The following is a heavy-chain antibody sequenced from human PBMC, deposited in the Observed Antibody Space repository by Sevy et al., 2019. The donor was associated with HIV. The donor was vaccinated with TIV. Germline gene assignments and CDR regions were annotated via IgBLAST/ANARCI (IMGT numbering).Heavy chain of an antibody. V-gene: IGHV1-18*01. Sequence: TSVKVSCKASGYTFASEGISWVRQAPGQGLEWMGWIGAYNRNRNSAQKFQTSVTLTIDRSTSTAFMELRGLRSDDTAMYYCARVPTYYYGSATYFESWGQGTLVTVSS. J-gene: IGHJ4*02. CDR2: IGAYNRNR. CDR1: GYTFASEG. D-gene: IGHD3-10*01. CDR3: ARVPTYYYGSATYFES.